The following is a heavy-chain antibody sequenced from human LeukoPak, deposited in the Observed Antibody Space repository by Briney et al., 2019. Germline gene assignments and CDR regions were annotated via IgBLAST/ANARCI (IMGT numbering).Heavy chain of an antibody. V-gene: IGHV2-70*11. CDR2: IDWDDDK. CDR1: GFSLSTSGMC. Sequence: SGPALVKPTQTLTLTCTFSGFSLSTSGMCVSWIRQPPGKALEWLARIDWDDDKYYSTSLKTRLTISKDTSNNQVVLTMTNMDPVDTATYYCARTRSAAGSYYFDYWGQGTLVTVSS. J-gene: IGHJ4*02. D-gene: IGHD6-13*01. CDR3: ARTRSAAGSYYFDY.